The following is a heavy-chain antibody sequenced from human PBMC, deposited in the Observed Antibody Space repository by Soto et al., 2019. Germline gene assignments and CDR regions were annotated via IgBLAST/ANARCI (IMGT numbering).Heavy chain of an antibody. V-gene: IGHV3-48*02. CDR3: ARGLITFGGVAFDL. J-gene: IGHJ3*01. CDR1: GFTFSSYS. Sequence: EVQLVESGGGLVQPGGSLRLSCAASGFTFSSYSMNWVRQAPGKGLEWLSYISSSSRITYYADSVKGRFTISRDNAKNSLYLQMNRLRDEGPAGYYWARGLITFGGVAFDLWRQGTLGTSSS. CDR2: ISSSSRIT. D-gene: IGHD3-16*01.